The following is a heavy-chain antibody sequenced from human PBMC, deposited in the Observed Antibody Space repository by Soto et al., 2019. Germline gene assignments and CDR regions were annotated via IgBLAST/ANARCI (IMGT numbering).Heavy chain of an antibody. CDR1: GGSISSSSYY. CDR3: AREVQLWLRYYYYGMDV. V-gene: IGHV4-39*01. J-gene: IGHJ6*02. D-gene: IGHD5-18*01. Sequence: PSETLSLTCTVSGGSISSSSYYWGWIRQPPGKGLEWIGSIYYSRSTYYNPSLKSRVTISVDTSKNQFSLKLSSVTAADTAVYYCAREVQLWLRYYYYGMDVWGQGTTVTVSS. CDR2: IYYSRST.